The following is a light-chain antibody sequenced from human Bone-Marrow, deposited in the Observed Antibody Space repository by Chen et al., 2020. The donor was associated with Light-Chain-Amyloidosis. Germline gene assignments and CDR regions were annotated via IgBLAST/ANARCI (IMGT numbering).Light chain of an antibody. V-gene: IGLV6-57*02. CDR3: QAFDINNEWV. Sequence: LTQPHSVSGSPGETLTISCTGSGGASASNYVQWYQQRPGSAPTTVIFEDDQRPSGVPDRFFGSIDISSNSAYLTISGLRSEDEGDYYCQAFDINNEWVFGGGTKVTVL. J-gene: IGLJ3*02. CDR1: GGASASNY. CDR2: EDD.